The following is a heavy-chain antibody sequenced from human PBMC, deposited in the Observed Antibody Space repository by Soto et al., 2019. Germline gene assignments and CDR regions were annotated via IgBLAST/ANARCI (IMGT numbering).Heavy chain of an antibody. Sequence: EVQLVESGGGLVQPGRSLRLSCAASGFTFDDYAMHWVRQAPGKGLEWVSGISWNSGSIGYADSVKGRFTISRDNAKNSLYLQMNSLRAEDTALYYCATIAGHTDYWGQGTLVTVSS. D-gene: IGHD6-13*01. CDR2: ISWNSGSI. CDR1: GFTFDDYA. CDR3: ATIAGHTDY. J-gene: IGHJ4*02. V-gene: IGHV3-9*01.